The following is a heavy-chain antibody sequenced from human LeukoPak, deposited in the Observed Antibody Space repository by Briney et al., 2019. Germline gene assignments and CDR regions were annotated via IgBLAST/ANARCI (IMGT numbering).Heavy chain of an antibody. V-gene: IGHV1-8*01. CDR3: ARGPPYDYGDNWFDP. CDR1: GYTFTSYD. CDR2: MNPNSGNT. J-gene: IGHJ5*02. D-gene: IGHD4-17*01. Sequence: GASVKVSCKASGYTFTSYDINWVRQATGQGLEWMGWMNPNSGNTGYAQKFQGRVTMTRNTSISKAYMELSSLRSEDTAVYYCARGPPYDYGDNWFDPWGQGTLVTVSS.